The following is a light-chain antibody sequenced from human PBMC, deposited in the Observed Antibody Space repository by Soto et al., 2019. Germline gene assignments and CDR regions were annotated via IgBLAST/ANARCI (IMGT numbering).Light chain of an antibody. CDR1: QGINNN. J-gene: IGKJ4*02. CDR2: VAS. Sequence: DILMTQSPSSLSASVGERATITCRASQGINNNLAWYQQQLGQVPKLLIYVASSLASGVPSRFSGSGSGTDFTLTISSLQSEDVATYYCQKYNGAPLTFGRGTKVEIK. CDR3: QKYNGAPLT. V-gene: IGKV1-27*01.